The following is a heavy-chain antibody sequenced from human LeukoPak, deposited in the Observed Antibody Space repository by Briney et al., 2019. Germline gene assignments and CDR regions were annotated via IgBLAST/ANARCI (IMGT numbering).Heavy chain of an antibody. D-gene: IGHD5-12*01. J-gene: IGHJ4*02. CDR2: FISSIVIT. CDR3: AKGGYDYVEMGYFDY. Sequence: RXAPGXXLEWGXLFISSIVITFYAYSVKGRFTISRDNSKNTLYLQMNSLRAEDTAVCYCAKGGYDYVEMGYFDYWGQGTLVTVSS. V-gene: IGHV3-23*01.